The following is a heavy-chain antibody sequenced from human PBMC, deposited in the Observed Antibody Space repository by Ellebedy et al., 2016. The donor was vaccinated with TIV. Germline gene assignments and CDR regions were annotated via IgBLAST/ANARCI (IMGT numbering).Heavy chain of an antibody. D-gene: IGHD7-27*01. CDR1: GFTFSSFH. V-gene: IGHV3-21*05. CDR2: ITMDNKYT. CDR3: ATEKQNWGIGY. Sequence: PGGSLRLSCTTSGFTFSSFHMNWVRQAPGKGLEWISYITMDNKYTRYAASVKGRFTISRDTAKGYLYLQRNSLRADDTATYYCATEKQNWGIGYWGQGTLVAVSS. J-gene: IGHJ4*02.